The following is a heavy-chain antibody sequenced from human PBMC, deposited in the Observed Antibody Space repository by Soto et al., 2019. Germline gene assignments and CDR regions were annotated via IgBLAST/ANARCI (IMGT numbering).Heavy chain of an antibody. CDR1: GFTFSDYY. CDR2: ISSSGSTI. J-gene: IGHJ4*02. V-gene: IGHV3-11*01. D-gene: IGHD3-10*01. Sequence: QVQLVESGGGLVKPGGSLRLSCAASGFTFSDYYMSWIRQAPGKGLEWVSYISSSGSTIYYADSEKGRFTIARDNAKNSRYLQMNSLRAEDTAVDYCARDNYYGSGSYYNPPAYFDYWGQGTLVTVSS. CDR3: ARDNYYGSGSYYNPPAYFDY.